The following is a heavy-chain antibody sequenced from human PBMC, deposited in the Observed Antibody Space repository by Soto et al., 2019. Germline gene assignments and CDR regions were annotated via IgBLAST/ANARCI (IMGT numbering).Heavy chain of an antibody. V-gene: IGHV1-69*02. D-gene: IGHD3-10*01. Sequence: QVHLVQSGAELKKPGSSVRVSCKASGNTFSSYTITWVRQAPGLGLEWMGRTIPILSMSNYALKFQGRLTITADKSTSTAYMELSSLRPEDTAMYYCATSYGSGSQAFDYWGQGALVTVSS. J-gene: IGHJ4*02. CDR2: TIPILSMS. CDR1: GNTFSSYT. CDR3: ATSYGSGSQAFDY.